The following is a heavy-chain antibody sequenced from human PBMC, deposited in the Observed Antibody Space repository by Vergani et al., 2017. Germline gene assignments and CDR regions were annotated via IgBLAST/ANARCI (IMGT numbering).Heavy chain of an antibody. CDR2: IYHSGST. V-gene: IGHV4-30-2*01. J-gene: IGHJ3*02. CDR1: GGSICSGGYS. Sequence: QLQLQESGSGLVKPSQTLSLTCAVSGGSICSGGYSWSWIRQPPGKGLEWIGYIYHSGSTYYNPSLKSRVTISVDRSKNQFSLKLSSVTAADTAVYYCAREGSGGSGDAFDIWGQGTMVTVSS. D-gene: IGHD2-15*01. CDR3: AREGSGGSGDAFDI.